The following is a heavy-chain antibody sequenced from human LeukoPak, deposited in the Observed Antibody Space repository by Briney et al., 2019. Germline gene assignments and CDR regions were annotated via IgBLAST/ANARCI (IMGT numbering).Heavy chain of an antibody. CDR1: GYTFTGYY. V-gene: IGHV1-2*02. J-gene: IGHJ5*02. D-gene: IGHD3-22*01. CDR2: INPNSGGT. Sequence: ASVKVSCKASGYTFTGYYMHWVRQAPGQGLEWMGWINPNSGGTNYAQKFQGRVTMTRDTSISTAYMELSRLRSDDTAVCYCARSHSSGYYYVDWFDPWGQGTLVTVSS. CDR3: ARSHSSGYYYVDWFDP.